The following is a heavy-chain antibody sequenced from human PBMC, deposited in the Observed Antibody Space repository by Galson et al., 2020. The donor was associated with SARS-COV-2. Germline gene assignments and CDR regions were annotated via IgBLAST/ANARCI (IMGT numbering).Heavy chain of an antibody. V-gene: IGHV4-59*01. CDR2: IYYSGSS. Sequence: SETLSLTCNVSGGAISSYFWSWIRQPPGKGLEWIGFIYYSGSSDYNPALKSRVSISVDTSQNQFSLRLSSVTAADTAVYFCSGGPIRALGRPLVWGRGTLVTVSS. CDR1: GGAISSYF. CDR3: SGGPIRALGRPLV. D-gene: IGHD1-26*01. J-gene: IGHJ4*02.